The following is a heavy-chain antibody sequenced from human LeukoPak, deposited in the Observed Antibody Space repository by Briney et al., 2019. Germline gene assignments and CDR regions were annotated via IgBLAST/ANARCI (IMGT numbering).Heavy chain of an antibody. V-gene: IGHV4-39*07. CDR1: GGSMNTISYY. Sequence: PSETLSLTCTVSGGSMNTISYYWVWIRQAPEKGLEWIGSVYSRGSIYSNPSLRSRVTISLDTSKNQFSLNLSSVTVADTVVYYCARDRLSLGAFDIWGPGTTVIVSS. D-gene: IGHD3-16*01. CDR2: VYSRGSI. J-gene: IGHJ3*02. CDR3: ARDRLSLGAFDI.